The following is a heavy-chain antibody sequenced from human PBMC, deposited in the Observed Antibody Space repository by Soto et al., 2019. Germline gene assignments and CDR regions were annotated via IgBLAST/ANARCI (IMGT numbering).Heavy chain of an antibody. J-gene: IGHJ5*02. D-gene: IGHD3-3*01. V-gene: IGHV4-59*01. CDR1: GGSISSYY. CDR2: IYHSGST. Sequence: SETLSLTCTVSGGSISSYYWSWIRQPPGKGLEWIGYIYHSGSTNYNPSLKSRVTISVDTSKNQFSLKLSSVTAADTAVYYCARGTNYDFWSGYSNWFDPWGQGTLVTVSS. CDR3: ARGTNYDFWSGYSNWFDP.